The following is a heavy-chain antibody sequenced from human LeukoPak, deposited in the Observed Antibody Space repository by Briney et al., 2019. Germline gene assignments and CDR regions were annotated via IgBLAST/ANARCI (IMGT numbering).Heavy chain of an antibody. CDR1: GDSVSSNSTA. Sequence: SQTLLLTCAISGDSVSSNSTAWNWLSQSQSRGLEWRGRTYYRSKWYNDYAVSVKSRITINPDTSKNQFSLQLNSVTPEDTAVYYCADSGYEMTFDYWGQGTLVTVSS. D-gene: IGHD5-12*01. V-gene: IGHV6-1*01. J-gene: IGHJ4*02. CDR3: ADSGYEMTFDY. CDR2: TYYRSKWYN.